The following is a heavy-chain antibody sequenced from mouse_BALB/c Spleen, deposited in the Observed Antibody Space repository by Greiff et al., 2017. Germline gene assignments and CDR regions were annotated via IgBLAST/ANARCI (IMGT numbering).Heavy chain of an antibody. D-gene: IGHD1-1*01. CDR1: GFDFSRYW. V-gene: IGHV4-1*02. J-gene: IGHJ1*01. Sequence: VKLMESGGGLVQPGGSLKLSCAASGFDFSRYWMSWVRQAPGKGLEWIGEINPDSSTINYTPSLKDKFIISRDNAKNTLYLQMSKVRSEDTALYYCARRITTVPYWYFDVWGAGTTVTVSS. CDR2: INPDSSTI. CDR3: ARRITTVPYWYFDV.